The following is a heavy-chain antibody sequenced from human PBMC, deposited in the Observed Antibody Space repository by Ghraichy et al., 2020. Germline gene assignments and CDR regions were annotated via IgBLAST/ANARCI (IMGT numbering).Heavy chain of an antibody. V-gene: IGHV3-7*01. Sequence: AGSLRLSCAASGFTFSSYWMSWVRQAPGKGLEWVANIKQDGSEKYYVDSVKGRFTISRDNAKNSLYLQMNSLRAEDMAVYYCAREGRWYGSGSYGGRFDYWGQGTLVTVSS. CDR2: IKQDGSEK. J-gene: IGHJ4*02. CDR1: GFTFSSYW. CDR3: AREGRWYGSGSYGGRFDY. D-gene: IGHD3-10*01.